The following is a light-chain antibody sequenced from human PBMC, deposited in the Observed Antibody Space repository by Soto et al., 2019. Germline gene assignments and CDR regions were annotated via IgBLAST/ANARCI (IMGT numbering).Light chain of an antibody. CDR2: GAS. CDR1: QSVGSSY. V-gene: IGKV3-20*01. Sequence: EFVLTQSPGTLSLSPGESATLSCRASQSVGSSYLAWYQQKPGQAPRLLIYGASSRATGIADRFSGSGSGTDFTLTISGLEPEDFALYYCQQYGYSPITFGQGTRLEIK. CDR3: QQYGYSPIT. J-gene: IGKJ5*01.